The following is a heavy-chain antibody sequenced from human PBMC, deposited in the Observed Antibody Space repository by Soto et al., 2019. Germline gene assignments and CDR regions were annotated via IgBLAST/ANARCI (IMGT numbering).Heavy chain of an antibody. Sequence: ASVKVSCKASGYTFTNYYMHWVRQAPGQGLEGMGIINPSGGGTNYAQKFQGRVTMTRDTATSILYMELSSLRSDDTAGYFCARGGNIAARPFDYWGQGTLVTVSS. CDR2: INPSGGGT. CDR1: GYTFTNYY. D-gene: IGHD6-6*01. V-gene: IGHV1-46*01. CDR3: ARGGNIAARPFDY. J-gene: IGHJ4*02.